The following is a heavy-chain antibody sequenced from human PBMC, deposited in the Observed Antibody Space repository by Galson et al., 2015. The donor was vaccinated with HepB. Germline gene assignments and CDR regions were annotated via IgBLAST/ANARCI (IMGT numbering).Heavy chain of an antibody. Sequence: LSLTCTVSGGSISSYYWSWIRQPPGKGLEWIGYIYYSGSTNYNPSLKSRVTISVDTSKNQFSLKLSSVTAADTAVYYCARAGYHVYFDYWGQGTLVTVSS. J-gene: IGHJ4*02. CDR1: GGSISSYY. CDR3: ARAGYHVYFDY. V-gene: IGHV4-59*01. D-gene: IGHD3-16*02. CDR2: IYYSGST.